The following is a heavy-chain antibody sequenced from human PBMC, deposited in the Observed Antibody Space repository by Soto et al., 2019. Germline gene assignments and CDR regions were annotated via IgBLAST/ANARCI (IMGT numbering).Heavy chain of an antibody. CDR2: INPSGGST. CDR1: GYTFTSYY. Sequence: VSVKVSCNASGYTFTSYYMHLVRQAPGQGLEWMGIINPSGGSTSYAQKFQGRVTISVDTSKNQFSLKLSSVTAADTAVYYCARGPRRGDILTGYYPYYYYGMDVWGQGTTVTVSS. V-gene: IGHV1-46*01. CDR3: ARGPRRGDILTGYYPYYYYGMDV. J-gene: IGHJ6*02. D-gene: IGHD3-9*01.